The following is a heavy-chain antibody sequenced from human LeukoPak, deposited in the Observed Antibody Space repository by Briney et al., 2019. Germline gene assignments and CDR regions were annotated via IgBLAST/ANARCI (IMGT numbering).Heavy chain of an antibody. D-gene: IGHD6-13*01. CDR1: GFXFSTYS. CDR2: ISTNSAYI. J-gene: IGHJ4*02. V-gene: IGHV3-21*01. Sequence: GGSLRLSCTASGFXFSTYSMDWVRQAPGKGLEWVSSISTNSAYIYYADSVKGRFTISRDNAKNSLYLQMNSLRAEDTAVYYCARGSYVQQRQDLFDFWGQGTLVTVSS. CDR3: ARGSYVQQRQDLFDF.